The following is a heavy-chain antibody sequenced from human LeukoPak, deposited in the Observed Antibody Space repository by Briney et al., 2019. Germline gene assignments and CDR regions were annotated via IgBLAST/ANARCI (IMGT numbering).Heavy chain of an antibody. CDR2: MNPNSGNT. D-gene: IGHD2-15*01. Sequence: ASVKVSCKASGYTFTSYDINWVRQATGQGLEWMGWMNPNSGNTGYAQKFQGRVTMTRNTSISTAYMELSSLRSEDTAVYYCARGGWFSATDYFDYWGQGTLVTVSS. CDR1: GYTFTSYD. V-gene: IGHV1-8*01. CDR3: ARGGWFSATDYFDY. J-gene: IGHJ4*02.